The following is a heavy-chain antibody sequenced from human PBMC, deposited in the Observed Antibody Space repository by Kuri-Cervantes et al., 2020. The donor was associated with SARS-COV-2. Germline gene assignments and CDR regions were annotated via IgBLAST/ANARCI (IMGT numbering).Heavy chain of an antibody. Sequence: GESLKISCAASGFIFSNYAMSWVRQAPGKGLEWVSTISHSGSTIHYADSVKGRFTISRDSSKNTLFLRMYSLRGADTAIYYCAREGYSSGQDFDSWGQGALVTVSS. CDR1: GFIFSNYA. J-gene: IGHJ4*02. V-gene: IGHV3-23*01. D-gene: IGHD6-19*01. CDR3: AREGYSSGQDFDS. CDR2: ISHSGSTI.